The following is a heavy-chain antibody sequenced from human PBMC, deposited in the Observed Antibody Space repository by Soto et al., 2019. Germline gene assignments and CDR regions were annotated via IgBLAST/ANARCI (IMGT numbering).Heavy chain of an antibody. CDR1: GGSFSGYY. V-gene: IGHV4-34*01. D-gene: IGHD2-15*01. J-gene: IGHJ5*02. CDR2: INHSGST. Sequence: SETLSLTCAVYGGSFSGYYWSWIRQPPGKGLEWIGEINHSGSTNYNPSLKSRVTISVDTSKNQFSLKLSSVTAADTAVYYCARRRYCSGGSCYHYNWFDPWGQGTLVTVSS. CDR3: ARRRYCSGGSCYHYNWFDP.